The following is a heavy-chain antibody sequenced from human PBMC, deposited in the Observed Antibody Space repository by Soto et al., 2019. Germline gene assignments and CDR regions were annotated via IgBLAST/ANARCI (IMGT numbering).Heavy chain of an antibody. D-gene: IGHD1-26*01. CDR2: IYYTGST. J-gene: IGHJ6*02. CDR1: GGSIRSSSYY. V-gene: IGHV4-39*01. Sequence: SETLSLTCTVSGGSIRSSSYYWDWIRQPPGKGLEWIGHIYYTGSTYYIPSLKTRVTISIDTSKNQFSLKLSSVTATDTAVYYCGRRPKSGSFHYYGVDVWGQGTTVTVSS. CDR3: GRRPKSGSFHYYGVDV.